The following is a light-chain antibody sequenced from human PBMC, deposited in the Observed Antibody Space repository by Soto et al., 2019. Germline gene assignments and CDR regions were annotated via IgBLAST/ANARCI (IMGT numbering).Light chain of an antibody. V-gene: IGKV3-15*01. J-gene: IGKJ1*01. CDR2: GAS. Sequence: VMTQSPLSLPVTLGQPASISCRASETVATNLAWYQQKPGQAPRLLISGASTRAAGISDRFRGSGSGTEFTLTISSLRSEDSAIYYCQQYFEWPPMTFGQGTKVDIK. CDR1: ETVATN. CDR3: QQYFEWPPMT.